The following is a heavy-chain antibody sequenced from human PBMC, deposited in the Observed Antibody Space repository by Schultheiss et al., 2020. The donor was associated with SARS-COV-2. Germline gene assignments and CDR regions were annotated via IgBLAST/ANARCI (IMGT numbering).Heavy chain of an antibody. CDR2: IKQDGGEI. D-gene: IGHD3-9*01. Sequence: GSLRLSCAASGFTFRTYWMSWVRQAPGKGLEWVANIKQDGGEIFYVDSVKGRFTISRDNAKNSLYLQMNSVRVEDTAVYYCVREATFELDYWGQEALVTVSS. J-gene: IGHJ4*02. CDR3: VREATFELDY. CDR1: GFTFRTYW. V-gene: IGHV3-7*03.